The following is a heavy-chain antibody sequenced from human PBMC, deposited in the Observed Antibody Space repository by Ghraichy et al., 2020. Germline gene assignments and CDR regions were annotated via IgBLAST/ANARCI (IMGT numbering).Heavy chain of an antibody. D-gene: IGHD3-3*01. CDR1: GFTFDDYA. Sequence: GGSLRLSCAASGFTFDDYAMHWVRQAPGKGLEWVSGISWNSGSIGYADSVKGRFTISRDNAKNSLYLQMNSLRAEDTVLYYCAKGGFWSGRIYYFDYWGQRTLVTVSS. CDR2: ISWNSGSI. CDR3: AKGGFWSGRIYYFDY. J-gene: IGHJ4*02. V-gene: IGHV3-9*01.